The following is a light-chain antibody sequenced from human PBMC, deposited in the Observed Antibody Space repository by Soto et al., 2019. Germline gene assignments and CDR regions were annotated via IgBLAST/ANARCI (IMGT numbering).Light chain of an antibody. V-gene: IGLV2-14*01. J-gene: IGLJ1*01. CDR1: SSDVGGYNY. CDR2: DVS. Sequence: QSALTQPASVSGSPGQSITISCTGTSSDVGGYNYVSWYQQHPGKAPKLMIYDVSNRPSGVSNRFSGSKSGNTASLTISGLQVEDEADYYCSSYTSSSTGPLDALGTGTKVTVL. CDR3: SSYTSSSTGPLDA.